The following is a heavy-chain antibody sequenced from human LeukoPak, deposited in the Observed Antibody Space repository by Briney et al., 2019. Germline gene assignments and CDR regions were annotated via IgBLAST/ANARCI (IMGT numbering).Heavy chain of an antibody. V-gene: IGHV4-39*01. CDR2: IYYSGST. CDR3: ARPGYYDSSGYYYGEYYFDY. D-gene: IGHD3-22*01. Sequence: SETLSLTCTVSGGSISSSSYYWGWIRQPPGKGLEWIGSIYYSGSTYYNPSLKSRVTISVDTSKNQFSLKLSSVPAADTAVYYCARPGYYDSSGYYYGEYYFDYWGQGTLVTVSS. CDR1: GGSISSSSYY. J-gene: IGHJ4*02.